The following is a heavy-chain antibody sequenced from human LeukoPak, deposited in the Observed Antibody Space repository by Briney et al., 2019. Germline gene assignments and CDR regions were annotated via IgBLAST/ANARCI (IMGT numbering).Heavy chain of an antibody. CDR2: ISGSGVST. D-gene: IGHD3-10*01. CDR1: VFTFYSYA. J-gene: IGHJ6*02. V-gene: IGHV3-23*01. CDR3: ARWNFGESESPFFYFYFGMDV. Sequence: PGGALRLSCAASVFTFYSYAMSWVRKAPGKGVEWVSDISGSGVSTYYADSVQGRFTITRDNSKNMLFLQMNSLTAEDTAVYFCARWNFGESESPFFYFYFGMDVWGQGTTVTVSS.